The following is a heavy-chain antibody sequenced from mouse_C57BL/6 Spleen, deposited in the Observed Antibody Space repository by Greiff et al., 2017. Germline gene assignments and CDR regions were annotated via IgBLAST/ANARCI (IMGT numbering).Heavy chain of an antibody. V-gene: IGHV1-76*01. J-gene: IGHJ3*01. CDR1: GYTFTDYY. CDR3: AREVTED. D-gene: IGHD2-12*01. Sequence: VQGVESGAELVRPGASVKLSCKASGYTFTDYYINWVKQRPGQGLEWIARIYPGSGNTYYNEKFKGKATLTAEKSSSTAYMQLSSLTSEDSAVYFCAREVTEDWGQGTLVTVSA. CDR2: IYPGSGNT.